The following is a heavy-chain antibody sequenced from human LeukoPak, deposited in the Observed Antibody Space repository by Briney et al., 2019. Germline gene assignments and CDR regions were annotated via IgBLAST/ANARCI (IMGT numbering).Heavy chain of an antibody. D-gene: IGHD6-13*01. V-gene: IGHV3-53*01. CDR2: IYSGGST. Sequence: QPGGSLRLSCAASGFTVSRNYMSWVRQAPGKGLEWVSVIYSGGSTHYADSVKGRFTISRDNSKNTLYLQMNSLRAEDTAVYYCARDVFAAAGTFDYWGQGTLVTVSS. CDR1: GFTVSRNY. J-gene: IGHJ4*02. CDR3: ARDVFAAAGTFDY.